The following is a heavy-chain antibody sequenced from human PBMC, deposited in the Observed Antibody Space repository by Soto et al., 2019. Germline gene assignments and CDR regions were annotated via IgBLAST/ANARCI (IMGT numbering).Heavy chain of an antibody. V-gene: IGHV4-31*03. CDR1: GGSISSGGYY. J-gene: IGHJ3*02. CDR3: ARDTDGYNYAFDI. Sequence: SESLSLTCTVSGGSISSGGYYWSWIRQHPGKGLEWIGYIYYSGSTYYNPSLKSRVTISVDTSKNQFSLKLSSVTAADTAVYYCARDTDGYNYAFDIWGQGTMVTV. CDR2: IYYSGST. D-gene: IGHD5-12*01.